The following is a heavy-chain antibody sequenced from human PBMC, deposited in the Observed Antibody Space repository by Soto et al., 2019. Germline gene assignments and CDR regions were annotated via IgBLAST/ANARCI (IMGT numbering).Heavy chain of an antibody. CDR3: ARGRYGDY. Sequence: QAHLVQSGPEVKKPGASVKVSCKGSGYIFTSYGIAWVRQAPGQGLEWMGWVSANNGNTEYAQKFQGRVTVNRHTSSSTAYLELRSIRSDVTALYYCARGRYGDYWGQGALVTVSS. CDR2: VSANNGNT. V-gene: IGHV1-18*01. J-gene: IGHJ4*02. CDR1: GYIFTSYG. D-gene: IGHD4-17*01.